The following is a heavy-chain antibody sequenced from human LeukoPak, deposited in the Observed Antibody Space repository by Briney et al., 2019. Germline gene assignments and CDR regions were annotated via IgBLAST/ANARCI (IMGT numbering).Heavy chain of an antibody. D-gene: IGHD3-16*01. Sequence: SETLSLTCAVYGVSFSGYYWSWIRQPPGKGLEWIGEINHSGSTNYNPSLKSRVTISVDTSKNQFSLKLSSVTAADTAVYYCARGGGLEFDYWGQGTLVTVSS. CDR2: INHSGST. V-gene: IGHV4-34*01. CDR1: GVSFSGYY. CDR3: ARGGGLEFDY. J-gene: IGHJ4*02.